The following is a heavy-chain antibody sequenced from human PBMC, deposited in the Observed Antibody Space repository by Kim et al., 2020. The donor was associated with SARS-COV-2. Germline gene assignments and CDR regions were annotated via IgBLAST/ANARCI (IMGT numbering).Heavy chain of an antibody. CDR3: AIAPGYYDFWSGYFQDYYYYGMDV. D-gene: IGHD3-3*01. V-gene: IGHV3-53*01. CDR2: IYSGGST. CDR1: GFTVSSNY. J-gene: IGHJ6*02. Sequence: GGSLRLSCAASGFTVSSNYMSWVRQAPGKGLEWVSVIYSGGSTYYADSVKGRFTISRDNSKNTLYLQMNSLRAEDTAVYYCAIAPGYYDFWSGYFQDYYYYGMDVWGQGTTVTVSS.